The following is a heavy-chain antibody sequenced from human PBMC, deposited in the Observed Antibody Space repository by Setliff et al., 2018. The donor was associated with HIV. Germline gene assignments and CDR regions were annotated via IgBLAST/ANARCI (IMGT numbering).Heavy chain of an antibody. Sequence: ASVKVSCKASGYTFTSYYMHWVRQAPGQGLEWMGIINHSGGSTSYAQKFQGRVTMTRDTSTSTVYMELSSLRSEDTAVYYCARDYYDSSGYRGLDAFDIWGQGTMVTVSS. CDR3: ARDYYDSSGYRGLDAFDI. CDR1: GYTFTSYY. V-gene: IGHV1-46*01. CDR2: INHSGGST. D-gene: IGHD3-22*01. J-gene: IGHJ3*02.